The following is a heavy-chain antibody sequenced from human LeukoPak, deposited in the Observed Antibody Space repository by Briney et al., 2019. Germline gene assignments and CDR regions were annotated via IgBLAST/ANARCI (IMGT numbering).Heavy chain of an antibody. J-gene: IGHJ6*02. CDR2: ISAHNGNK. CDR1: GYTFTSSG. D-gene: IGHD2/OR15-2a*01. V-gene: IGHV1-18*01. Sequence: ASVKVSCKASGYTFTSSGISWVRQAPGQGREWMGWISAHNGNKNYAQKVQGRVTMTTDTSTSTAYMELRSLRSDDSAVYYCARVSAMSLYYYAMGVWGQGTTVTVSS. CDR3: ARVSAMSLYYYAMGV.